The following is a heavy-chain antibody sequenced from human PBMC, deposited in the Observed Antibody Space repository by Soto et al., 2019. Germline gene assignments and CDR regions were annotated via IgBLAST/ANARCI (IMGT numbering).Heavy chain of an antibody. V-gene: IGHV4-59*08. J-gene: IGHJ6*02. CDR2: IYYSGST. Sequence: QVQLQESGPGLVKPSETLSLTCTVSGGSISSYYWSWIRQPPGKGLEWIGYIYYSGSTNYNPSLNSRVTISVDTSKNQFSLKLSSVTAADTAVYYCARPTTDYYGMDVWGQGTTVTVSS. D-gene: IGHD4-17*01. CDR3: ARPTTDYYGMDV. CDR1: GGSISSYY.